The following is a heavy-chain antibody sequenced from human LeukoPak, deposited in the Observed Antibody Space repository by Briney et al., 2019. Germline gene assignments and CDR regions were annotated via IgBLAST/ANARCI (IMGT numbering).Heavy chain of an antibody. CDR2: IIPILGIA. CDR3: ARGGSIAARYYNY. CDR1: GGTFSSYA. D-gene: IGHD6-6*01. V-gene: IGHV1-69*04. J-gene: IGHJ4*02. Sequence: ASVKVSCKASGGTFSSYAISWVRQAPGQGLEWMGRIIPILGIANYAQKFQGRVTITADKSTSTAYMELSSLRSEDTAVYYCARGGSIAARYYNYWGQGTLVTVSS.